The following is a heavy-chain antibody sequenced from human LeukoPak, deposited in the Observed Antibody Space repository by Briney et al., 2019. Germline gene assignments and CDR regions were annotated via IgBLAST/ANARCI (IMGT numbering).Heavy chain of an antibody. D-gene: IGHD3-9*01. CDR1: GFTCSSYS. Sequence: GGSLRLSSAASGFTCSSYSMNWVRQAPGKGLEWVSSISSSSSYIYYADSVKGRFTISRDNAKNSLYLQMNSLRAEDTAVYYCARDQDDILTGYSDAFDIWGQGTMVTVSS. J-gene: IGHJ3*02. CDR3: ARDQDDILTGYSDAFDI. V-gene: IGHV3-21*01. CDR2: ISSSSSYI.